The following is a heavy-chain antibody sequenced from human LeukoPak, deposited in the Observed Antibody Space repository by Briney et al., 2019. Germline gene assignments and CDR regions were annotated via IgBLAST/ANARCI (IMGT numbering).Heavy chain of an antibody. CDR1: GYTFTSYG. CDR3: ARDLLELRSPGIAVAGKGY. V-gene: IGHV1-18*01. D-gene: IGHD6-19*01. Sequence: GASVKVSCKASGYTFTSYGISWVRQAPGQGLEWMGWISAYNGNTNYAQKLQGRVTMTTDTSTSTAYMELRSLRSDDTAVYYCARDLLELRSPGIAVAGKGYWGQGTLVTVSS. CDR2: ISAYNGNT. J-gene: IGHJ4*02.